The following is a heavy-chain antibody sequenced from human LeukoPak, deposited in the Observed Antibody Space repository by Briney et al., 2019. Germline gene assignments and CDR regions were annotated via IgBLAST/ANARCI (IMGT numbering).Heavy chain of an antibody. CDR3: ARHSDGWYWGGSGMDV. CDR1: GGGSISSSNHY. D-gene: IGHD6-19*01. J-gene: IGHJ6*02. Sequence: SETLSLTCIVSGGGSISSSNHYWGWIRQPSGKGLEWIGSINYSGSTQYNPSLKSRVTLSVDTSKDQFSLKLSSVTAADTAVYYCARHSDGWYWGGSGMDVWGQGTTVIVSS. V-gene: IGHV4-39*01. CDR2: INYSGST.